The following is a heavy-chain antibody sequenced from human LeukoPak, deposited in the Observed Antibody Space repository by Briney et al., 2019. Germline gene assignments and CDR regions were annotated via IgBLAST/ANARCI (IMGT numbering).Heavy chain of an antibody. Sequence: SETLSLTCTVSGGSISNYYWTWIRQPPGKGLQWIGYIYYTGSTNYNPSLKSRVTISVDTSKNQFSLKLSSVTAADTAVYHCARHPAAGLRVDYWGQGTLVTVSS. J-gene: IGHJ4*02. CDR2: IYYTGST. D-gene: IGHD4-17*01. V-gene: IGHV4-59*08. CDR1: GGSISNYY. CDR3: ARHPAAGLRVDY.